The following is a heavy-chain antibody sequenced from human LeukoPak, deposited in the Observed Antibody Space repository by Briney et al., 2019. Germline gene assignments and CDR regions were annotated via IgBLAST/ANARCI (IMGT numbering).Heavy chain of an antibody. CDR1: GFTFDDYA. Sequence: QSGGSLRLSCAASGFTFDDYAMHWVRQAPGKGLEWVSLISWDGGSTYYADSVKGRFTISRDNSKNSLYLQMNSLRAEDTALYYCAKGGEVSAHYYMDVWGKGTTVTVSS. V-gene: IGHV3-43D*03. CDR2: ISWDGGST. D-gene: IGHD3-16*02. J-gene: IGHJ6*03. CDR3: AKGGEVSAHYYMDV.